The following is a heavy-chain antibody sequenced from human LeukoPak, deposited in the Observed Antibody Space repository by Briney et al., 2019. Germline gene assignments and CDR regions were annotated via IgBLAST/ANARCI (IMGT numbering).Heavy chain of an antibody. CDR3: ARSLVPAAILYYYYYMDV. J-gene: IGHJ6*03. Sequence: ASVKVSCKASGYTFTGYYMHWVRQAPGQGLEWMGWINPNSGGTNYAQKFQGRVTMTRDTSISTAYMELSRLRSDDTAVYYCARSLVPAAILYYYYYMDVWGKGTTVTVSS. V-gene: IGHV1-2*02. CDR2: INPNSGGT. CDR1: GYTFTGYY. D-gene: IGHD2-2*02.